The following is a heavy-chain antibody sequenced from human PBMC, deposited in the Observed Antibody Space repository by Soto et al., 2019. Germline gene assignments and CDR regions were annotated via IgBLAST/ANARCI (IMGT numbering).Heavy chain of an antibody. CDR1: GFTFSDHY. J-gene: IGHJ4*02. Sequence: EVQLVESGGGLVQPEGSLRLSCAASGFTFSDHYMDWVRQAPGKGLEWVGRIKNKANSYTTEYAAPVKGRFIISRYDSKISLFLQMNRLKTDDTSVYYCTRLMLGSSRSSDYWCQGILVTVSS. CDR2: IKNKANSYTT. V-gene: IGHV3-72*01. D-gene: IGHD6-19*01. CDR3: TRLMLGSSRSSDY.